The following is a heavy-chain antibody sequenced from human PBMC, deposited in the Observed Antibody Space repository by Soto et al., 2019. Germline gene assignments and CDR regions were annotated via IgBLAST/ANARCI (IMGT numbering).Heavy chain of an antibody. D-gene: IGHD2-21*02. CDR3: ASDRASIVVVTAIGY. V-gene: IGHV3-33*01. CDR1: GSTFSSYG. J-gene: IGHJ4*02. CDR2: IWYDGSNK. Sequence: QVQLVESGGGVVQPGRSLRLSCAASGSTFSSYGMHWVRQAPGKGLEWVAVIWYDGSNKYYADSVKGRFTISRDNSKNTLYLQMNSLRAEDTAVYYCASDRASIVVVTAIGYWGQGTLVTVSS.